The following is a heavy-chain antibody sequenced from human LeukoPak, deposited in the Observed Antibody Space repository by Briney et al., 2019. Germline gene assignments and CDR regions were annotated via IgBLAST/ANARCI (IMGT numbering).Heavy chain of an antibody. Sequence: PGGSLRLSCAASGFTFSSYAMHWVRQAPGKGLEYVSAISSNGGSTYYANSVKGRFTISRDNSKNTLYLQMGSLRAEDMAVYYCARVGIVVPAAYYYYYMDVWGKGTTVTVSS. D-gene: IGHD2-2*01. J-gene: IGHJ6*03. CDR2: ISSNGGST. CDR3: ARVGIVVPAAYYYYYMDV. V-gene: IGHV3-64*01. CDR1: GFTFSSYA.